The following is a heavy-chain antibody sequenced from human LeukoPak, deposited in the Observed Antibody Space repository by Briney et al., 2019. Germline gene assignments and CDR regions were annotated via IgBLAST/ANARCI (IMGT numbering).Heavy chain of an antibody. J-gene: IGHJ4*02. D-gene: IGHD3-22*01. CDR2: IKSKTDGGTT. Sequence: PGGSLRLSCAASGFTFSNAWMSWVRQAPGKGLEWVGRIKSKTDGGTTDYAAPVKGRFTISRDDSKNTLYLQMNSLKTEDTAVYYCTTDRGGDYYDSGGYWKHNDYWGQGTLVTVSS. CDR1: GFTFSNAW. CDR3: TTDRGGDYYDSGGYWKHNDY. V-gene: IGHV3-15*01.